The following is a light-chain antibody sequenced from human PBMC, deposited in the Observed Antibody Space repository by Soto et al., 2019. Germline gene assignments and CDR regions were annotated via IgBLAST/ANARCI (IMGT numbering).Light chain of an antibody. Sequence: QSVLTQPPSVSGAPGQRVTISCTGNSSNLGAGYDVHWYQQLPGAAPKLVIFGNRNRPSGIPERFSGSKSGTSASLAITGLQAEDEADYYYQAYDYSFTAAVFGGGTKVTVL. CDR2: GNR. V-gene: IGLV1-40*01. J-gene: IGLJ3*02. CDR3: QAYDYSFTAAV. CDR1: SSNLGAGYD.